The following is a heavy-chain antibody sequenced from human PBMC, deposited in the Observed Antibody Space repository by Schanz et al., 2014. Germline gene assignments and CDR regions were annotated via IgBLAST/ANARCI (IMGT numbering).Heavy chain of an antibody. CDR2: INGYNAHT. J-gene: IGHJ4*02. Sequence: QVQLVQSGAEVKKPGASVKVSCKASGYTFTSSGFSWVRQAPGQGLEWMGWINGYNAHTNYAQKFQGRVTMTTDTSTSTVYMELSRLRSEDTAVYYCATCSGGTCHAKPVLDNWGQGTLVTVSS. V-gene: IGHV1-18*01. D-gene: IGHD2-15*01. CDR3: ATCSGGTCHAKPVLDN. CDR1: GYTFTSSG.